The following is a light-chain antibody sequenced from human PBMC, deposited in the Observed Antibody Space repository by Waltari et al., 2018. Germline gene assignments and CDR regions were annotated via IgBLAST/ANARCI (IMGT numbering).Light chain of an antibody. V-gene: IGLV2-14*01. CDR3: SSYMNSSLV. CDR2: VVS. CDR1: SSDIGCYMH. Sequence: QSALTQPASVSGSPGQSIPISCTGTSSDIGCYMHVSWYQQHPGKAPKLMIYVVSNRPSGVSNRFSGSKSGSTASLTISGLQSEDEADYYCSSYMNSSLVFGAGTKVTVL. J-gene: IGLJ3*02.